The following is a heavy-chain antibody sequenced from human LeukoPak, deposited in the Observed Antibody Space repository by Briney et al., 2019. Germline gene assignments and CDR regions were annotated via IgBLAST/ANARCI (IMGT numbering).Heavy chain of an antibody. V-gene: IGHV3-21*01. CDR1: VFTFSSYS. CDR3: ARDGHGDYFDY. D-gene: IGHD4-17*01. J-gene: IGHJ4*02. CDR2: ISSSSSYI. Sequence: GGSLRLSCAASVFTFSSYSMSWGRQAPGKGLEWVSSISSSSSYIYYADSVKGRFTISRDNAKNSLYLQMNSLRAEDTAVYYCARDGHGDYFDYWGQGTLVTVSS.